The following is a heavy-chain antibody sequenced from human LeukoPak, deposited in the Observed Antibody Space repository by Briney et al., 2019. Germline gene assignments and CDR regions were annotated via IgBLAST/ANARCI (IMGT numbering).Heavy chain of an antibody. CDR1: GYTFGSYD. V-gene: IGHV1-8*02. CDR2: MNPGSGNT. J-gene: IGHJ4*02. CDR3: ARLSETAAYYYTSGYYFLGY. D-gene: IGHD3-22*01. Sequence: GASVKISCKASGYTFGSYDINWVRKATEQGLEWMGWMNPGSGNTGYAQRFQGRVTMTRDTSTNTAYMELSGLRSEDTAIYYCARLSETAAYYYTSGYYFLGYWGQGTLVTVDS.